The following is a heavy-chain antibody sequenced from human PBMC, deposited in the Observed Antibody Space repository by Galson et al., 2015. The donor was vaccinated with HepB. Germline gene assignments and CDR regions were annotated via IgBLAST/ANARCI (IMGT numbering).Heavy chain of an antibody. CDR2: IHSDGRST. J-gene: IGHJ6*02. D-gene: IGHD5-12*01. Sequence: SLRLSCAASGFTFSSYWLHWVRQAPGKGLVWVSRIHSDGRSTSYADSVKGRFTISRDNATNPLSLQMNSLRAEDTAGYYCARGAAPYDPGRVDHDHDYGRDGWGQGTTGTVSS. CDR3: ARGAAPYDPGRVDHDHDYGRDG. V-gene: IGHV3-74*01. CDR1: GFTFSSYW.